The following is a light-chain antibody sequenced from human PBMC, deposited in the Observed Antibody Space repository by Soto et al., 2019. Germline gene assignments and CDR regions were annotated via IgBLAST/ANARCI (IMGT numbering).Light chain of an antibody. CDR1: NIGSKN. CDR3: QVWDSSIHVV. V-gene: IGLV3-9*01. J-gene: IGLJ2*01. CDR2: RDS. Sequence: SYELTQPLSVSVALGQTARITCGGNNIGSKNVHWYQQKPGQVPVLVIYRDSNRPSGIPERFSGSNSGNTATLTISRAQAGDEADYYCQVWDSSIHVVFGGGTKVTVL.